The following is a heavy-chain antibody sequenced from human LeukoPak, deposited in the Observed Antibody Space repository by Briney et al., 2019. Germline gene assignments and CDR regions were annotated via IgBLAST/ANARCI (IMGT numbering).Heavy chain of an antibody. V-gene: IGHV3-7*04. CDR1: GFTFSSYS. CDR3: ARDRISGFDS. Sequence: GGSLRLSCAASGFTFSSYSMNWVRQAPGKGLEWVANIKQDGSEKYYVDSVKGRFTISRDNAKNSLYLQMNSLRVDDTAVYYCARDRISGFDSWGQGALVTVSS. J-gene: IGHJ4*02. CDR2: IKQDGSEK. D-gene: IGHD3-3*01.